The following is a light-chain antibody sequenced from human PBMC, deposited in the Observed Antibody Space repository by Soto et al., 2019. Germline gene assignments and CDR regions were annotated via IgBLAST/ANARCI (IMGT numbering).Light chain of an antibody. V-gene: IGKV2-28*01. Sequence: EIVMTQSPLSLPVTPGEPASISCRSSQSLLHGTGYNYLDWYLQKPGQSPQLLIQLGSMRASGVPDRCCGSGSGTDYTLKISRVEAEDVGVYYCMQVLQTPVTFGPGTKVDI. CDR1: QSLLHGTGYNY. J-gene: IGKJ3*01. CDR2: LGS. CDR3: MQVLQTPVT.